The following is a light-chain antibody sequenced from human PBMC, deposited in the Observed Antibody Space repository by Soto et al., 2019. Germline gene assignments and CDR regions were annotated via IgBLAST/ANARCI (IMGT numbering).Light chain of an antibody. J-gene: IGLJ2*01. CDR1: SSDVGSYNL. Sequence: QSVLTQPASVSGSPGQSITISCTGTSSDVGSYNLVSWYQYHPGKAPKLMIYEGSKRPSGVSNRFSGSKSGNTASLTISGLQTADEADYYCSSYAGSGTLLFGGGTKVTVL. CDR2: EGS. CDR3: SSYAGSGTLL. V-gene: IGLV2-23*01.